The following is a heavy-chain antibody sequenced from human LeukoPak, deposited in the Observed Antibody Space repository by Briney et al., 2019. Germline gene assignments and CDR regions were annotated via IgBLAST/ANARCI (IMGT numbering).Heavy chain of an antibody. CDR2: IKHDGSEA. D-gene: IGHD3-22*01. CDR3: AKDASGYYYTSGLVDF. CDR1: GFIFSGYW. J-gene: IGHJ1*01. V-gene: IGHV3-7*01. Sequence: GGSLRLSCTACGFIFSGYWMTWVRQAPGKGLEWMASIKHDGSEAYYVDSVKGRFTISRDNAKSSLYLQMHSLRADDTAVYYCAKDASGYYYTSGLVDFWGRGTLLIVSS.